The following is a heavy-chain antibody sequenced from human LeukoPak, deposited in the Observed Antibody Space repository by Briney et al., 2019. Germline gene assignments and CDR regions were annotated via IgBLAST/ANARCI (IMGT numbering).Heavy chain of an antibody. Sequence: GGSRRLSCAAFGFTFTSYWMTWVRQAPGKGLEWVANIKQDGSEKNYVDSVKGRFTISRDNAKNSLYLQMNSLRGEDTAVYYCARGGYTYDIWRQGTLVTVSS. J-gene: IGHJ4*02. CDR3: ARGGYTYDI. D-gene: IGHD5-18*01. V-gene: IGHV3-7*01. CDR1: GFTFTSYW. CDR2: IKQDGSEK.